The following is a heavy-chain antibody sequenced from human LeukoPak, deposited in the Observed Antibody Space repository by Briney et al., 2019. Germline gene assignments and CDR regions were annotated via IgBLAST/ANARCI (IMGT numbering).Heavy chain of an antibody. CDR1: GASIYTSSSY. J-gene: IGHJ4*02. V-gene: IGHV4-39*01. CDR2: VYYTGST. CDR3: TTSRTNDCSSPSCYTDY. Sequence: SETLSLTCTVSGASIYTSSSYWGWIRQPPGKGLEWIASVYYTGSTYYSPSLKSRATISVDTSKNQFSLELNSVTAADTAVYYCTTSRTNDCSSPSCYTDYWGQGTLVTVST. D-gene: IGHD2-2*02.